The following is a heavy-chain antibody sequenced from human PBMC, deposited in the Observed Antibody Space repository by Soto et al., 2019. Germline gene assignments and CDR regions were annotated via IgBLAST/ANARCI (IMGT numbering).Heavy chain of an antibody. CDR1: GFTLSSYW. Sequence: EVQVVEAGGDLVQPGGSLRLSCVGSGFTLSSYWMHWVRQAPGKGLVWVSRISPDGSTINYADFVKGRFTISRDNAKNTLYLQMDSLRAEDTALYYCTRVISGSSGLFDYLGQGALVTVSS. D-gene: IGHD1-26*01. V-gene: IGHV3-74*01. CDR3: TRVISGSSGLFDY. CDR2: ISPDGSTI. J-gene: IGHJ4*02.